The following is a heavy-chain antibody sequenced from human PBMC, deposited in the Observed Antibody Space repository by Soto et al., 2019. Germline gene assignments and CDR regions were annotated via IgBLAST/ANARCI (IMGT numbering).Heavy chain of an antibody. D-gene: IGHD3-10*01. Sequence: QVQLVQSGAEVKKPGASVKVSCKASGYTFSNYGISWVRQAPGQGLEWMGWISAYNGNIKFAQKVQGRVTMTTDTYTRTAYMDLTRLISDDTVVYYCARDPPLEGASMVDLWGQGTLVTVSS. V-gene: IGHV1-18*01. CDR3: ARDPPLEGASMVDL. J-gene: IGHJ5*02. CDR2: ISAYNGNI. CDR1: GYTFSNYG.